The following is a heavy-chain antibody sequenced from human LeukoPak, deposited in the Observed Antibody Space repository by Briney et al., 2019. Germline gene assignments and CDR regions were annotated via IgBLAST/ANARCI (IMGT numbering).Heavy chain of an antibody. CDR2: ISGSGGST. J-gene: IGHJ4*02. CDR3: AKDASYAREFDNSGFFID. V-gene: IGHV3-23*01. Sequence: PGGSLRLSCAASGFTFSSYAMSWVRQAPGKGLEWVSAISGSGGSTYYADSVKGRFTISKDNSKNTLYLQVNSLRAEDTAVYYCAKDASYAREFDNSGFFIDWGQGTLVTVSS. D-gene: IGHD3-22*01. CDR1: GFTFSSYA.